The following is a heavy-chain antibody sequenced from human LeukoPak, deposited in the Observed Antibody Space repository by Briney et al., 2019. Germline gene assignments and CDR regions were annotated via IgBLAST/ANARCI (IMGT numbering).Heavy chain of an antibody. CDR2: IYPGDSDT. CDR1: GYSFTSNW. Sequence: GESLQISCQGSGYSFTSNWIGWVRQMPGKGLEWMGIIYPGDSDTRYSPSFQGQVTISVDKSISTAYLQWSSLKASDTAIYYCARGYCGSPSCYLDYWGQGTLVTVSS. D-gene: IGHD2-2*01. V-gene: IGHV5-51*01. J-gene: IGHJ4*02. CDR3: ARGYCGSPSCYLDY.